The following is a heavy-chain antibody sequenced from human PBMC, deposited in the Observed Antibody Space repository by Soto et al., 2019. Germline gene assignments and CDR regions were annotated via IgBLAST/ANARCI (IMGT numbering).Heavy chain of an antibody. J-gene: IGHJ4*02. CDR3: ARRVYIPKYSSCWYGY. CDR1: SGSISSSNG. D-gene: IGHD6-13*01. Sequence: QVQLQESGPGLVKPSGTLSLTCAVSSGSISSSNGGGWVRQPPGRGLEWVGAIYHSGSTNYNPSLKSRVTRSVDKSKTQFTRKVSSVTAADTAVYYCARRVYIPKYSSCWYGYWGQGTLGTVSS. CDR2: IYHSGST. V-gene: IGHV4-4*02.